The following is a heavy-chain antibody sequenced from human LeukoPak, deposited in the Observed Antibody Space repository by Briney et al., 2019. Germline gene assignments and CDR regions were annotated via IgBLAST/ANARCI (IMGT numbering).Heavy chain of an antibody. V-gene: IGHV3-23*01. Sequence: GGSLRLSCAASGFTFSSYAMSWVRQAPGKGLEWVSAISGSGGSAYYADSVKGRFTISRDNSKNTLYLQMNSLRAEDTAVYYCAKDIAVAGYYFDYWGQGTLVTVSS. J-gene: IGHJ4*02. CDR3: AKDIAVAGYYFDY. D-gene: IGHD6-19*01. CDR2: ISGSGGSA. CDR1: GFTFSSYA.